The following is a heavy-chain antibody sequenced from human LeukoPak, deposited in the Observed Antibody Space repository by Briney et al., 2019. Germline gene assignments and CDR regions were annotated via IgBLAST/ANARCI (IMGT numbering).Heavy chain of an antibody. V-gene: IGHV5-51*01. CDR2: IYPRDSDA. CDR1: GYTFTNYW. CDR3: ARVDFYCYYIDV. Sequence: GESLKISCKASGYTFTNYWIGWVRQMPGKGLEWMGIIYPRDSDARYSPSFRGQVTISADKSITTAYLQWSSLKASDTAMYYCARVDFYCYYIDVWGKGTTVIVPS. J-gene: IGHJ6*03. D-gene: IGHD2-15*01.